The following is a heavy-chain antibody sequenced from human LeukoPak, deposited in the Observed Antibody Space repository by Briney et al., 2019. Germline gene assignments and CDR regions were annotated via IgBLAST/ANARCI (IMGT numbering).Heavy chain of an antibody. V-gene: IGHV3-53*01. J-gene: IGHJ4*02. CDR2: IYSDNT. D-gene: IGHD4/OR15-4a*01. CDR1: GFTFSTYW. CDR3: ARRAGAYSHPYDY. Sequence: GGSLRLSCAASGFTFSTYWMSWVRQAPGKGLEWVSFIYSDNTHYSDSVKGRFTISRDNFKNTLYLQMNSLRAEDTAVYYCARRAGAYSHPYDYWGQGTLVTVSS.